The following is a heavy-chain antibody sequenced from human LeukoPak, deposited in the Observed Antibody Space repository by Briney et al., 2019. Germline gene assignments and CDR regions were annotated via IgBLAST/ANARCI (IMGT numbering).Heavy chain of an antibody. V-gene: IGHV3-23*01. CDR2: ISGDAVTI. CDR1: GFTFSSYA. Sequence: GGPLRLSCAASGFTFSSYAMAWVRQAPGKGLEWVSGISGDAVTIYYADSVKGRFTISRDNSKNTLYLQMSSLRAEDTAVYYCAKRDYYDSSGYFPLFDYWGQGTLVTVSS. J-gene: IGHJ4*02. CDR3: AKRDYYDSSGYFPLFDY. D-gene: IGHD3-22*01.